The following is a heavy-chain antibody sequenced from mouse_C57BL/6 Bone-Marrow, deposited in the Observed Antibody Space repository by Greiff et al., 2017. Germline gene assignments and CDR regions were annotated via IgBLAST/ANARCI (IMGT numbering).Heavy chain of an antibody. J-gene: IGHJ4*01. V-gene: IGHV1-22*01. D-gene: IGHD1-1*01. CDR3: SRRGLLSPGSNY. CDR1: GYTFTDYN. Sequence: EVKLEESGPELVKPGASVKLSCKASGYTFTDYNMPWVKQSHGKRLEWIGYINPNNGGTSYNQKFKVKATLTVNESSSTAYMELRSLTSEDSAVYYCSRRGLLSPGSNYWGQGTAVTVSS. CDR2: INPNNGGT.